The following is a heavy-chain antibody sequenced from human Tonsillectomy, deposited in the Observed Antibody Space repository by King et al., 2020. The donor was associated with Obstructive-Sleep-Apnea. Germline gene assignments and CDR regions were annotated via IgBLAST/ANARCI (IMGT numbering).Heavy chain of an antibody. V-gene: IGHV3-21*01. J-gene: IGHJ3*02. Sequence: VQLVESGGGLVKPGGSLRLSCAASGFTFSSYSMNWVRQAPGKGLEWVSSISSSSSYIYYADSVKGRFTISRDNAKNSLYLQMNSLRAEDTAVYYCARGATVGATTEGHDAFDIWGQGTMVTVSS. CDR2: ISSSSSYI. CDR3: ARGATVGATTEGHDAFDI. D-gene: IGHD1-26*01. CDR1: GFTFSSYS.